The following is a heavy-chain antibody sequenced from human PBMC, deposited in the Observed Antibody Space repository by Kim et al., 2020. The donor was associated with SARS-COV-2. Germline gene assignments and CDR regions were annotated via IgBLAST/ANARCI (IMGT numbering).Heavy chain of an antibody. CDR1: GFTFSSYG. CDR2: INSDGSST. J-gene: IGHJ5*02. D-gene: IGHD3-3*01. V-gene: IGHV3-74*01. Sequence: GGSLRLSCAASGFTFSSYGMHWVRQAPGKGLVWVSRINSDGSSTSYADSVKGRFTISRDNAKNTLYLQMNSLRAEDTAVYYCARGRITIFGVVGGNWFDPCGHGALVTVSS. CDR3: ARGRITIFGVVGGNWFDP.